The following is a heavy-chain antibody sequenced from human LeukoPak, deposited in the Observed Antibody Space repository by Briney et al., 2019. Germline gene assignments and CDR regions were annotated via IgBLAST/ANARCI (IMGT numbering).Heavy chain of an antibody. Sequence: PSQTLSLTCTVSGGSISSGDYYWCWIRQPPGKGLEWIGYIYYSGSTYYNPSLKGRVTISVDTSKNQFSLKLSSVTAADTAVYYCARVILDYYDSSGYWFDPWGQGTLVTVSS. CDR1: GGSISSGDYY. J-gene: IGHJ5*02. CDR3: ARVILDYYDSSGYWFDP. V-gene: IGHV4-30-4*01. CDR2: IYYSGST. D-gene: IGHD3-22*01.